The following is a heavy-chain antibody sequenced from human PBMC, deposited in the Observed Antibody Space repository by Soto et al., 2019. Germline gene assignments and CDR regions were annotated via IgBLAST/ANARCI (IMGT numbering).Heavy chain of an antibody. V-gene: IGHV4-4*07. D-gene: IGHD6-19*01. CDR1: DEAIGFYS. J-gene: IGHJ5*02. Sequence: PSETLSLTCPGSDEAIGFYSWSWIRQPAGKGLEWIGRFHTSGSTNYNPSLKSRVTMSVDTSKKQFSLKLTFVTAADTAVYYCARGQFSSAWVGDWFDPWGQGTLVTVPS. CDR3: ARGQFSSAWVGDWFDP. CDR2: FHTSGST.